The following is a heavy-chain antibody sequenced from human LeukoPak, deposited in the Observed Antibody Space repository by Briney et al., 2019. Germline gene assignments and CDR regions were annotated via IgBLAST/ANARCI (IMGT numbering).Heavy chain of an antibody. CDR2: LRYTGET. Sequence: PGGSLRLSCAASGFTFSQYSINWVRQAPGKGPGGVSHLRYTGETFYADSVKGRFTISRDNVRNSLYLQMNSLRAEDTAMYYCARDAGNSGYGCDLWGQGTLVTVSS. D-gene: IGHD5-12*01. CDR3: ARDAGNSGYGCDL. CDR1: GFTFSQYS. V-gene: IGHV3-48*01. J-gene: IGHJ5*02.